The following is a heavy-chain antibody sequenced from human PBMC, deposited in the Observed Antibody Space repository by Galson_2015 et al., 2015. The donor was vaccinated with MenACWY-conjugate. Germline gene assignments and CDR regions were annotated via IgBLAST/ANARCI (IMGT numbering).Heavy chain of an antibody. D-gene: IGHD1-1*01. CDR3: ARDVWTTYNYDGVDV. CDR2: INPSGGTT. J-gene: IGHJ6*02. Sequence: SVKVSCKASGYTFTNYYMQWVRQAPGQGLEWMGIINPSGGTTSYAQKFQGRVTMTRDTSTSAVYMELSSLSSDDTAVYYCARDVWTTYNYDGVDVWGQGTTLTVSS. CDR1: GYTFTNYY. V-gene: IGHV1-46*01.